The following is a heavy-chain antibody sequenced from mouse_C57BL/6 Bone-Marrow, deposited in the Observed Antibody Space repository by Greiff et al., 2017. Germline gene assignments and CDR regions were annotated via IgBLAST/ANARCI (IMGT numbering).Heavy chain of an antibody. CDR2: ISDGGSYT. J-gene: IGHJ2*01. CDR3: AREMITGDYFDY. V-gene: IGHV5-4*01. CDR1: GFTFSSYA. Sequence: DVKLVESGGGLVKPGGSLKLSCAASGFTFSSYAMSWVRQTPEKSLEWVATISDGGSYTYYPDNVKGRFTISRDNAKNNLYLQMSHLKSEDTAMYYCAREMITGDYFDYWGQGTTLTVSS. D-gene: IGHD2-4*01.